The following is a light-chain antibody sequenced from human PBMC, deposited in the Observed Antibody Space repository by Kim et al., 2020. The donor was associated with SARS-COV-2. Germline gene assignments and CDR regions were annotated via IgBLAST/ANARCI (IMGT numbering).Light chain of an antibody. J-gene: IGKJ2*01. V-gene: IGKV1-5*03. CDR3: QQYNDYSAT. CDR2: EAS. Sequence: ASVGASVTMACRASQTISSRMAWYQQIPGKVPTLLIYEASTVESGVPSRFSGSRSGTEFTLTISSMQTDDFATYYCQQYNDYSATFGQGTKLEIK. CDR1: QTISSR.